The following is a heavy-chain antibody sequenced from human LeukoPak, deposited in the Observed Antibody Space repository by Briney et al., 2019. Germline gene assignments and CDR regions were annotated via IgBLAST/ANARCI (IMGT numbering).Heavy chain of an antibody. Sequence: SETLSLTCTVSGGSISSYYWSWIRQPPGKGLEWIGYIYYSGSTNYNPSLKSRVTISVDTSKNQFSLKLSSVTAADTAVYYCARVMVRGVIIFGSYGMDVWGQGTTVTVSS. CDR3: ARVMVRGVIIFGSYGMDV. V-gene: IGHV4-59*08. CDR2: IYYSGST. J-gene: IGHJ6*02. CDR1: GGSISSYY. D-gene: IGHD3-10*01.